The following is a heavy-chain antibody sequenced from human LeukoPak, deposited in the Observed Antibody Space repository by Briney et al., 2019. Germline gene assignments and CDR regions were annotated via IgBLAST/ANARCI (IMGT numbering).Heavy chain of an antibody. J-gene: IGHJ4*02. CDR1: GFTFSSYG. D-gene: IGHD3-22*01. CDR2: IWYDGSNK. Sequence: GGSLRLSCAASGFTFSSYGMHWVRQAPGKGLEWVRVIWYDGSNKYYADSVKGRFTTSRDNSKNTLYLQMNSLRAEDTAVYYCARDALNYYDSSGYAVYFDYWGQGTLVTVSS. V-gene: IGHV3-33*08. CDR3: ARDALNYYDSSGYAVYFDY.